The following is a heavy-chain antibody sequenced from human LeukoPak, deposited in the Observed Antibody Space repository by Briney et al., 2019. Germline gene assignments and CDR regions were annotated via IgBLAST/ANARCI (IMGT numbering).Heavy chain of an antibody. V-gene: IGHV1-24*01. D-gene: IGHD2/OR15-2a*01. CDR1: GSTLSEFS. CDR3: ATDNIEY. CDR2: YGPEDGET. Sequence: EASVKVSCKVSGSTLSEFSMHWVRQAPGKGLEWMGGYGPEDGETIHARNFQGRVTMTDDSSTDTVYMDLSSLRSEDTAMYYCATDNIEYWGQGTQVTVSS. J-gene: IGHJ4*02.